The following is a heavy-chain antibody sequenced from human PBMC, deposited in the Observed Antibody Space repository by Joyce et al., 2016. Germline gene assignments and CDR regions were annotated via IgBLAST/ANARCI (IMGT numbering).Heavy chain of an antibody. CDR3: ARQGADYDRSGLVDS. CDR2: IYWSGIT. CDR1: GDSITGGEYY. J-gene: IGHJ5*01. D-gene: IGHD3-22*01. Sequence: QVQLQESGPGLVKPLQTLSLTCTVSGDSITGGEYYCTWIRQSPGKGLEWIGYIYWSGITPYNPSLESRVSMSVDRYNNRISRHLTHVTAADTAVYYCARQGADYDRSGLVDSWGQGTLVIVSS. V-gene: IGHV4-30-4*01.